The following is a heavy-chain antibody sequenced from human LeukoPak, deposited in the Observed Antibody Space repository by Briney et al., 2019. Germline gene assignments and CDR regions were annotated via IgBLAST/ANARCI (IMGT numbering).Heavy chain of an antibody. J-gene: IGHJ6*02. CDR3: ARGWPYYYYGMDV. Sequence: SETLPLTCAVYGGSFSGYYWSWIRQPPGKGLEWIGEINHSGSTNYNPSLKSRVTISVDTSKNQFSLKLSSVTAADTAVYYCARGWPYYYYGMDVWGQGTTVTVSS. CDR1: GGSFSGYY. V-gene: IGHV4-34*01. CDR2: INHSGST.